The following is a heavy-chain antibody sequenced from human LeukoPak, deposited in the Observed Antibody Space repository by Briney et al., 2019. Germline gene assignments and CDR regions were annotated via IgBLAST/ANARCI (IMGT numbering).Heavy chain of an antibody. CDR2: IYPGDSET. Sequence: GESLKISCQGSGYTFSLYWIAWVRQMPGKGLEWMGIIYPGDSETRYSPSFQGQVTISADKSISTAYLQWSSLKASDTAMYYCARDQLLYGRGYYGMDVWGQGTTVTVSS. J-gene: IGHJ6*02. D-gene: IGHD2-2*02. CDR1: GYTFSLYW. CDR3: ARDQLLYGRGYYGMDV. V-gene: IGHV5-51*01.